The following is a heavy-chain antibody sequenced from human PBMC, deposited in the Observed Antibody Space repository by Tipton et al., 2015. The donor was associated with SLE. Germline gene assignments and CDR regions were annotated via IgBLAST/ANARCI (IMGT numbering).Heavy chain of an antibody. D-gene: IGHD1/OR15-1a*01. CDR3: AKFEKTTDFYLDS. CDR1: GFTYSGYA. CDR2: ISGGGST. Sequence: SLRLSCAASGFTYSGYAMHWVRRAPGKGLEWVSAISGGGSTYYADFVKGRFSISIDKSKKTLFLQMNSLRVDDTATYYCAKFEKTTDFYLDSWGQGTLVSVSS. J-gene: IGHJ4*02. V-gene: IGHV3-23*01.